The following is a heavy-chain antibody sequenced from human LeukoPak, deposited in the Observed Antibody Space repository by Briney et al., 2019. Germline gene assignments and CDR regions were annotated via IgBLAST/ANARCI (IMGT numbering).Heavy chain of an antibody. J-gene: IGHJ4*02. CDR2: VIASGGTT. V-gene: IGHV3-23*01. D-gene: IGHD3-10*01. CDR3: AKSGSQRPDY. Sequence: GGSLRLSCAASGFSFRSFAMSWVRQAPGKGLEWVSSVIASGGTTYYVDSVKGRFTTSRDNSKNTLYLQMNSLRAEDTALYYCAKSGSQRPDYWGQGTLVTVSS. CDR1: GFSFRSFA.